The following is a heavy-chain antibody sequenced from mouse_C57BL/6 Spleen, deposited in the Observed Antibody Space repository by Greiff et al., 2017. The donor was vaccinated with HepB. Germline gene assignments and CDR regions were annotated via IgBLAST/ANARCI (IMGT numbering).Heavy chain of an antibody. D-gene: IGHD1-1*01. V-gene: IGHV3-6*01. CDR3: ARWGYYYGSSPRYFDV. CDR2: ISYDGSN. Sequence: VQLKESGPGLVKPSQSLSLTCSVTGYSITSGYYWNWIRQFPGNKLEWMGYISYDGSNNYNPSLKNRISITRDTSKNQFFLKLNSVTTEDTATYYCARWGYYYGSSPRYFDVWGTGTTVTVSS. CDR1: GYSITSGYY. J-gene: IGHJ1*03.